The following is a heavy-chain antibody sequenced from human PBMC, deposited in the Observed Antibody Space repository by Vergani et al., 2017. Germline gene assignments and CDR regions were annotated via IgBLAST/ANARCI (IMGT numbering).Heavy chain of an antibody. CDR3: ARETWTFDSGWLLNWFDP. CDR1: GGSISSGSYY. V-gene: IGHV4-61*02. J-gene: IGHJ5*02. Sequence: QVQLQESGPGLVKPSQTLSLTCTVSGGSISSGSYYWSWIRQPAGKGLEWIGRIYTSGSTNYNPSLKRRVTISVETSKNQFSLKLSSVTAADTAVYYCARETWTFDSGWLLNWFDPWGQGTLVTVSS. CDR2: IYTSGST. D-gene: IGHD6-19*01.